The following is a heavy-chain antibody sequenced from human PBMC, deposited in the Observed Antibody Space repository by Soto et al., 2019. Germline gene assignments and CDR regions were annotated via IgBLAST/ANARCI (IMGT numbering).Heavy chain of an antibody. CDR2: ISGSGGST. CDR3: AKDQYSSGWYVHY. CDR1: GFTFSSYA. Sequence: GGSLRLSCGASGFTFSSYAMSWVRQAPGKGLEWVSGISGSGGSTYYADSVKGRFIISRDNSKNTLYLQMNSLRAEDTAVYYCAKDQYSSGWYVHYWGQGTLVTVSS. D-gene: IGHD6-19*01. V-gene: IGHV3-23*01. J-gene: IGHJ4*02.